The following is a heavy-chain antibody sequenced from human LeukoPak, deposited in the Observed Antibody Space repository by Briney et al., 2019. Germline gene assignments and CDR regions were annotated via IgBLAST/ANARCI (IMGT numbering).Heavy chain of an antibody. CDR1: GFTFSGSA. Sequence: GGSLRLSCAASGFTFSGSAMHWVRQASGKGLEWVCRIRSKANSYATAYAASVKGRFTISRDDSKNTAYLQMNSLKTEDTAVYYCTSGYLQLVHDYWGQGTLVTVSS. CDR3: TSGYLQLVHDY. D-gene: IGHD6-13*01. CDR2: IRSKANSYAT. J-gene: IGHJ4*02. V-gene: IGHV3-73*01.